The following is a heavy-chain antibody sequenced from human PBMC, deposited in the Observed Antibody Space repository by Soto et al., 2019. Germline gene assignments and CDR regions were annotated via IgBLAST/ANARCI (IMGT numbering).Heavy chain of an antibody. CDR3: AAESGYGGYYYYGMDV. J-gene: IGHJ6*02. CDR1: GFTFTSSA. CDR2: IVVGSGNT. V-gene: IGHV1-58*01. Sequence: PVKVSCKASGFTFTSSAVQWVRQARGQRLEWIGWIVVGSGNTNYAQKFQERVTITRDMSTSTAYMELSSLRSEDTAVYYCAAESGYGGYYYYGMDVWGQGTTVTVSS. D-gene: IGHD5-12*01.